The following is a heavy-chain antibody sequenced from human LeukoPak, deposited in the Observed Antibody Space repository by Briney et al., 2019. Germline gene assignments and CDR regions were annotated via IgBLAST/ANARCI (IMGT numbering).Heavy chain of an antibody. CDR1: GFTFSSYA. CDR3: AKSHGDYVWGSYPSAFDI. D-gene: IGHD3-16*01. V-gene: IGHV3-23*01. J-gene: IGHJ3*02. Sequence: GGSLRLSCAASGFTFSSYAMSWVRQAPGKGLEWVSAISGSGGSTYYADSVKGRFTISRDNSKNTLYLQMNSLRAEDTAVYYCAKSHGDYVWGSYPSAFDIWGRGTMVTVSS. CDR2: ISGSGGST.